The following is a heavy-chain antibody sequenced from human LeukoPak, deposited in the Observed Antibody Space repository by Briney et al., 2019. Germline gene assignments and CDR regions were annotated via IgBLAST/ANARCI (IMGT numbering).Heavy chain of an antibody. CDR1: GFTFSSYA. Sequence: PGGSLRLSCAASGFTFSSYAMSWVRQAPGEGLEWVSHISGSGASTYYADSVKGRFTISRDNSKNTLYLQMNSLRAEDTAVYYCAKDREYGSGSYDYWGQGTLVTVSS. J-gene: IGHJ4*02. D-gene: IGHD3-10*01. V-gene: IGHV3-23*01. CDR2: ISGSGAST. CDR3: AKDREYGSGSYDY.